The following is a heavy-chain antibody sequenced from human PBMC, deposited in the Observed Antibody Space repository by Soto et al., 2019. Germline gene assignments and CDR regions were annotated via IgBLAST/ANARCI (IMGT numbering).Heavy chain of an antibody. Sequence: QINLIESGPTLVKPTQTLTLTCTFSGFSLSTSGAAVGWVRQPPGRALEWLALIYWDGDKRYNASLGNRLTITKDTSINQVLLTLTNVDPADTATYYCAHRATMTIFGLIIDNGIWFDPWGQGTRVIVSS. J-gene: IGHJ5*02. D-gene: IGHD3-3*01. V-gene: IGHV2-5*02. CDR1: GFSLSTSGAA. CDR3: AHRATMTIFGLIIDNGIWFDP. CDR2: IYWDGDK.